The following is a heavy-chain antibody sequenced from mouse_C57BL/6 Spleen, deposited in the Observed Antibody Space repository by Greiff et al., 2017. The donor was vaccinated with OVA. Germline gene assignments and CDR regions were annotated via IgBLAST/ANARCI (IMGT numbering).Heavy chain of an antibody. D-gene: IGHD2-12*01. CDR3: ARSHATTGDY. V-gene: IGHV1-4*01. CDR2: INPSSGYT. CDR1: GYTFTSYT. J-gene: IGHJ2*01. Sequence: VKLQESGAELARPGASVKMSCKASGYTFTSYTMHWVKQRPGQGLEWIGYINPSSGYTKYNQKFKDKATLTADKSSSTAYMQLSSLTSEDSAVYYCARSHATTGDYWGQGTTLTVSS.